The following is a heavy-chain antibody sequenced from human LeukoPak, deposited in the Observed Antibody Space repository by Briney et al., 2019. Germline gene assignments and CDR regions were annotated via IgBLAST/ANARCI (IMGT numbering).Heavy chain of an antibody. D-gene: IGHD3-9*01. J-gene: IGHJ6*02. CDR3: AKGVLRYFDWLLWGPGYYYGMDV. CDR2: ISYDGSNK. CDR1: GFTFSSYG. Sequence: PGRSLRLSCAASGFTFSSYGMHWVRQAPGKGLEWVAVISYDGSNKYYADSVKGRFTISRDNSKNTLYLQMNSLRAEDTAVYYCAKGVLRYFDWLLWGPGYYYGMDVWGQGTTVTVSS. V-gene: IGHV3-30*18.